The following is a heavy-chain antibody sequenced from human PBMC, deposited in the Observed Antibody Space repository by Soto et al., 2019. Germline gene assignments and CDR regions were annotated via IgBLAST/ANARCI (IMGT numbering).Heavy chain of an antibody. J-gene: IGHJ5*02. CDR3: AKDRMVRSSGWYDWFDP. CDR2: ISGSGGST. V-gene: IGHV3-23*01. Sequence: EVQLLESGGDLVQPGGSLRLSCAASGFTFSSYAMSWVRQAPGKGLEWVSAISGSGGSTYYADSVKGRFTISRDNSKNTLYLQMNSLRAEDTAVYYCAKDRMVRSSGWYDWFDPWGQGTLVTVSS. CDR1: GFTFSSYA. D-gene: IGHD6-19*01.